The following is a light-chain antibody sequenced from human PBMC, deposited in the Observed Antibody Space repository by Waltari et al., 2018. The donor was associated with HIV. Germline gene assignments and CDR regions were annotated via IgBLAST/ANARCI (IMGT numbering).Light chain of an antibody. Sequence: QSALTQPASVSGSPGQSITLSCTGTSSDIGGYNLVSWYQQHPGKAPKLMTYEVSKRPSGVSNRFSGSKSGNTASLTISGLQAEDEADYYCCAYAGSTTYVIFGGGTKLTVL. CDR1: SSDIGGYNL. J-gene: IGLJ2*01. V-gene: IGLV2-23*02. CDR3: CAYAGSTTYVI. CDR2: EVS.